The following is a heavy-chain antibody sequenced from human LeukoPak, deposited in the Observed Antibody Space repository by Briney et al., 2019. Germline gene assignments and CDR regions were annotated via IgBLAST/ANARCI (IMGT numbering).Heavy chain of an antibody. CDR1: GYTFTGYY. CDR2: INPNSGGT. V-gene: IGHV1-2*02. J-gene: IGHJ5*02. D-gene: IGHD6-13*01. CDR3: ARAALAAAGTRGTFDP. Sequence: ASVKVSCKASGYTFTGYYMHWVRQAPGQGLEWMGWINPNSGGTNYAQKFQGRVTMTRDTSISTAYMELSRLRSDDTVVYYCARAALAAAGTRGTFDPWGQGTLVTVSS.